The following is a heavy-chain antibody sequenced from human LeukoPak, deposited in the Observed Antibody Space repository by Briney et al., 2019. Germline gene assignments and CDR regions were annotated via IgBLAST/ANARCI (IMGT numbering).Heavy chain of an antibody. D-gene: IGHD3-22*01. CDR3: ARYCHAGSPDSSGYYNSDAFDI. CDR1: GYTFTGYY. CDR2: INPNSGGT. V-gene: IGHV1-2*02. J-gene: IGHJ3*02. Sequence: GASVKVSCKASGYTFTGYYMHWVRQAPGQGREWMGWINPNSGGTNYAQKFQGRVTMTRDTSISTAYMELSRLRSDDTAVYYCARYCHAGSPDSSGYYNSDAFDIRGQGTMVTVSS.